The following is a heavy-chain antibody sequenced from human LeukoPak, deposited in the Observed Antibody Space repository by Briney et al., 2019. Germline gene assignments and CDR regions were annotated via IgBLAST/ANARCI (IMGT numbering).Heavy chain of an antibody. CDR3: AREGTIFHNWFDP. J-gene: IGHJ5*02. CDR2: IIPIFGIA. CDR1: GGTFSSYA. V-gene: IGHV1-69*04. Sequence: ASVKVSCKASGGTFSSYAISWVRQAPRQGLERMGRIIPIFGIANYAQKFQGRVTITADKSTSTAYMELSSLRSEDTAVYYCAREGTIFHNWFDPWGQGTLVTVSS. D-gene: IGHD3-3*01.